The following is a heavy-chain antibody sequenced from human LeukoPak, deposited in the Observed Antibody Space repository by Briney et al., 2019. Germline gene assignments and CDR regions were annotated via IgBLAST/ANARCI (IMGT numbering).Heavy chain of an antibody. CDR3: ARGPIQLWIHNAMDV. D-gene: IGHD5-18*01. CDR2: IRSKAYRGTT. Sequence: GGPLRLSCTGSGFTFGDHAMSWVRPAPGKGQEWVGFIRSKAYRGTTDYAASVKGRFTISRDDSARIAYLQMNSPRTEDTAVYYCARGPIQLWIHNAMDVWGEGTTVTVSS. V-gene: IGHV3-49*04. J-gene: IGHJ6*03. CDR1: GFTFGDHA.